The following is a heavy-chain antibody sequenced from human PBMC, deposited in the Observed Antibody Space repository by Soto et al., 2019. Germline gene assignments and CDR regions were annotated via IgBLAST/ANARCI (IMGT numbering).Heavy chain of an antibody. Sequence: QVQLQQWGAGLLKPSETLSLTCAVYGGSFSGYYWSWIRQPPGKGLEWIGEINHSGSTNYNPSLKRRVTISVDTSKNQFSLKLSSVTAADTAVYYCARHLEDSSSSSHQGLDYWGQGTLVTVSS. J-gene: IGHJ4*02. D-gene: IGHD6-6*01. CDR1: GGSFSGYY. CDR2: INHSGST. V-gene: IGHV4-34*01. CDR3: ARHLEDSSSSSHQGLDY.